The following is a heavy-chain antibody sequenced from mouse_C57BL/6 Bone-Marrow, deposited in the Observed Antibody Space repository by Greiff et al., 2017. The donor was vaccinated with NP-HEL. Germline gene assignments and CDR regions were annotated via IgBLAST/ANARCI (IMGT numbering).Heavy chain of an antibody. Sequence: QVQRQQPGAELVRPGSSVKLSCKASGYTFTSYWMDWVKQRPGQGLEWIGNIYPSDSETHYNQKFKDKATLTVDKSSSTAYMQLSSLTSEDSAVYYCARSLGRHYAMDYWGQGTSVTVSS. CDR3: ARSLGRHYAMDY. CDR1: GYTFTSYW. CDR2: IYPSDSET. D-gene: IGHD4-1*01. J-gene: IGHJ4*01. V-gene: IGHV1-61*01.